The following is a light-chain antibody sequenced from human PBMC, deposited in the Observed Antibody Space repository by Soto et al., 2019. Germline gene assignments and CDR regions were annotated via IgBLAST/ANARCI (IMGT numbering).Light chain of an antibody. Sequence: ESVLTQSPGTLSLSPGERATLSCRASQSVSSNYLAWYQQKPGQAPRLLIYGASTRATGIPDRFSGSGSGTDFTLTISRLEPEDSAVYYCQQFGSSPYTFGLGTKLEIK. J-gene: IGKJ2*01. CDR3: QQFGSSPYT. CDR1: QSVSSNY. CDR2: GAS. V-gene: IGKV3-20*01.